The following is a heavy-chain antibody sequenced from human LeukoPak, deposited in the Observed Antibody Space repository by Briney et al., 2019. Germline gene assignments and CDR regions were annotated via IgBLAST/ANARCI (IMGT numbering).Heavy chain of an antibody. CDR2: INSDGTSR. CDR3: ARDCGATGFDC. Sequence: GGSLRLSCAASGFTFSSYLMHWVRQAPGKGLVWVSRINSDGTSRDYADSVKGRFTISRDNAKNTLFLQMNSLRAEDTAVYYCARDCGATGFDCWGQGTLVTVSS. V-gene: IGHV3-74*01. CDR1: GFTFSSYL. D-gene: IGHD2-21*01. J-gene: IGHJ4*02.